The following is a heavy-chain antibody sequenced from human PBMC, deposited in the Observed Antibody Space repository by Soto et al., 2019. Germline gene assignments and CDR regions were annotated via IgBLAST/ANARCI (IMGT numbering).Heavy chain of an antibody. V-gene: IGHV4-34*02. CDR3: ARRSSTIFGMVIGGDD. CDR1: GASLSGYY. D-gene: IGHD3-3*01. CDR2: INHYGST. Sequence: QVQLQQWGAGLLKPSETLSLTCAVYGASLSGYYGRWIRQPPGKGLEWIGEINHYGSTNYNPSLESRVTISLDTSKNQFSLKLSSVTAADTAVYYCARRSSTIFGMVIGGDDWCQGTLVTVSS. J-gene: IGHJ4*02.